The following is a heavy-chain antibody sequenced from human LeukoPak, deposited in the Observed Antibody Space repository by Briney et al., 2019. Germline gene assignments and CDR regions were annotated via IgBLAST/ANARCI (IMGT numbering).Heavy chain of an antibody. CDR2: IKQDGSEK. CDR1: GFTISSYW. CDR3: ARDDAGYYDFWSGRRAGYFDY. V-gene: IGHV3-7*01. D-gene: IGHD3-3*01. Sequence: GGSLRLSCAASGFTISSYWMSWVRQAPGKGLEWVANIKQDGSEKYYVDSVKGRFTISRDNAKNSLYLQMNSLRAEDTAVYYCARDDAGYYDFWSGRRAGYFDYWGQGTLVTVSS. J-gene: IGHJ4*02.